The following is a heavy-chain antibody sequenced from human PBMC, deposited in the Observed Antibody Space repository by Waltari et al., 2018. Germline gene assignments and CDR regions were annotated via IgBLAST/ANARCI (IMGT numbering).Heavy chain of an antibody. J-gene: IGHJ6*02. Sequence: QVQLQQWGAGLLKPSETLSLTCAGYGGSFSGYYWSWIRRPPGEGREWFGEINHRGSTNYNPSLKSRVTISVDTSKNQFSLKLSSVTAADTAVYYCARGRITMVRGVIINYYYYGMDVWGQGTTVTVSS. CDR2: INHRGST. CDR3: ARGRITMVRGVIINYYYYGMDV. V-gene: IGHV4-34*01. CDR1: GGSFSGYY. D-gene: IGHD3-10*01.